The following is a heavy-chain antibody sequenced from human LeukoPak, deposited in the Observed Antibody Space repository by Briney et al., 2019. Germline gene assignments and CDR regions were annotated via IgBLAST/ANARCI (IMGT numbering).Heavy chain of an antibody. Sequence: SETLSLTCTVSGGSISGFYWSWIRQPPGKGLEWIGYIYYSGSTNYNPSLKSRVTISVDTSKNQFSLKLSSVTAADTAVYYCASTKYYYGSGSGSGHFDYWGQGTLVTVSS. V-gene: IGHV4-59*01. J-gene: IGHJ4*02. D-gene: IGHD3-10*01. CDR3: ASTKYYYGSGSGSGHFDY. CDR1: GGSISGFY. CDR2: IYYSGST.